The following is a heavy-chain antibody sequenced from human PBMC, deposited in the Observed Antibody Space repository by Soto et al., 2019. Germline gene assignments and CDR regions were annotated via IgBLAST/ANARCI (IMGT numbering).Heavy chain of an antibody. D-gene: IGHD2-15*01. Sequence: EVQLVESGGGLVQPGRSLRLSCAASGFTFDDYAMHWVRQAPGRGLEWVSGISWNSGSIGYADSVKGRFTISRDNAKKYLYLQRNSLTGGDAALYICARGLPVVARSVFGYWGPGTLRTVSS. CDR1: GFTFDDYA. CDR3: ARGLPVVARSVFGY. J-gene: IGHJ4*02. CDR2: ISWNSGSI. V-gene: IGHV3-9*01.